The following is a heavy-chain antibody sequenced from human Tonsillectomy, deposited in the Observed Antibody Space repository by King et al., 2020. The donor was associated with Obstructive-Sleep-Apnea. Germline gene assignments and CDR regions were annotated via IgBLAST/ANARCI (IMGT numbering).Heavy chain of an antibody. Sequence: EVQLVESGGGLVQPGGSLRLSCAASGFTFSSYWMHWVRQAPGKGLVWVSRINSAGITTTYADSVKGRFTISRDNAKNTLSLQMNSLRGEDTAVYYCTRGPPRTSGTDYWGQGTLVTVSS. CDR3: TRGPPRTSGTDY. CDR2: INSAGITT. D-gene: IGHD1-1*01. V-gene: IGHV3-74*01. CDR1: GFTFSSYW. J-gene: IGHJ4*02.